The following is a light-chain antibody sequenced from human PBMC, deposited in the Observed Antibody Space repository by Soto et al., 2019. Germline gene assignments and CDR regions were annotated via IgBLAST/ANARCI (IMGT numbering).Light chain of an antibody. J-gene: IGKJ2*02. CDR3: QQYNNWPPGT. CDR2: GAS. CDR1: QSVSSS. Sequence: EIVMTHSPATLSASPCERATLSCSASQSVSSSLAWYQQKPGQAPKLLFFGASTRATGIPARFSGSGSGTEFSLTISSLQSEDFAFYYCQQYNNWPPGTFGQGTKVDI. V-gene: IGKV3-15*01.